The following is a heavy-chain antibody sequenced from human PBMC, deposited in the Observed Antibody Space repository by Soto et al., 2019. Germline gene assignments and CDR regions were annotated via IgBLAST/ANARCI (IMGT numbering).Heavy chain of an antibody. J-gene: IGHJ4*02. Sequence: EVQLVESGGGLVQPGGSLRLSCVASGFTFSNYGMNWVRQTPGKGLEWVSYISSNSGSVSYTDSVKGRFTTSRDNAKNSLYLQMNSLRDEDTAVYFCARVIAMDLLLHTAPGYWGQGTLVTVSS. CDR2: ISSNSGSV. V-gene: IGHV3-48*02. CDR1: GFTFSNYG. D-gene: IGHD5-18*01. CDR3: ARVIAMDLLLHTAPGY.